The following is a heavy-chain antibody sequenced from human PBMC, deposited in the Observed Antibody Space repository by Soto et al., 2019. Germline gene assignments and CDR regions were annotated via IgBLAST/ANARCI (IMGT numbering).Heavy chain of an antibody. Sequence: QVQLVQSGAEVKKPGSSVKVSCKASGGTFSSYAISWVRQAPGQGLEWMGGIIPIFGTANYAQKFEGRVTITADESTSTAYMELSSLRSEDTAVYYCATPLYSSSCWSRRDYYYGMDVWGQGTTVTVSS. CDR2: IIPIFGTA. CDR1: GGTFSSYA. J-gene: IGHJ6*02. V-gene: IGHV1-69*01. D-gene: IGHD6-13*01. CDR3: ATPLYSSSCWSRRDYYYGMDV.